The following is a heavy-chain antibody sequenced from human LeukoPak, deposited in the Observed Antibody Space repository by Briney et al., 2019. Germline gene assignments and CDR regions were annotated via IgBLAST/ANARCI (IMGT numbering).Heavy chain of an antibody. V-gene: IGHV1-2*02. Sequence: ASVKVSCKASGYTFTNYYMHWVRQGPGLGFEWMGWINPKSGGTSYPQKFQGRLTMTRDTSISTAYMELRSLRSDDTAVYYCARHPLVVPAPERSYYFDYWGQGTLVTVSS. D-gene: IGHD2-2*01. J-gene: IGHJ4*02. CDR1: GYTFTNYY. CDR2: INPKSGGT. CDR3: ARHPLVVPAPERSYYFDY.